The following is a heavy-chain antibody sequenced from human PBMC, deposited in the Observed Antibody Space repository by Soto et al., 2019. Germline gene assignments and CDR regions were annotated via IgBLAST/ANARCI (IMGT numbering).Heavy chain of an antibody. D-gene: IGHD3-10*01. CDR2: ISGSGGST. J-gene: IGHJ5*02. CDR3: AKDSGWVWFGNNWFDP. Sequence: EVQLLESGGGLVQPGGSLRLSCAASGFTFSSYVMSWVRQAPGKGLEWVSAISGSGGSTYYADSVKGRFTISRDNSKNTLYLQMNSLRAEDTAVYYCAKDSGWVWFGNNWFDPWGQGTLVTVSS. CDR1: GFTFSSYV. V-gene: IGHV3-23*01.